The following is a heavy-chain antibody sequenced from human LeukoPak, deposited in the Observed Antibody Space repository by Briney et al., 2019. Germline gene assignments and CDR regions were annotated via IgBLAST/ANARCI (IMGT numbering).Heavy chain of an antibody. Sequence: ASVKVSCKASGYTFTSYDINWVRQATGQGLEWMGWMNPNSGNTGYAQKFQGRVTITRNTSISTAYMELSSLRSEDTAVYYCARDDLYCSGGSCPGFYYMGVWGKGTTVTVSS. J-gene: IGHJ6*03. CDR1: GYTFTSYD. CDR3: ARDDLYCSGGSCPGFYYMGV. V-gene: IGHV1-8*03. D-gene: IGHD2-15*01. CDR2: MNPNSGNT.